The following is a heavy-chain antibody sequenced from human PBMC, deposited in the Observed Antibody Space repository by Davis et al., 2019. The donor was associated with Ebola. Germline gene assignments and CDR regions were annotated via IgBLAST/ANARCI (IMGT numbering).Heavy chain of an antibody. V-gene: IGHV3-11*04. D-gene: IGHD6-19*01. J-gene: IGHJ4*02. CDR2: ISSSGSTI. CDR3: ARDKSGSGWYPFDY. Sequence: GESLKISCAASGFTFSDYYMSWIRQAPGKGLEWVSYISSSGSTIYYADSVKGRFTISRDNAKNSLYLQMNSLRDEDTAVYYCARDKSGSGWYPFDYWGQGTLVTVSS. CDR1: GFTFSDYY.